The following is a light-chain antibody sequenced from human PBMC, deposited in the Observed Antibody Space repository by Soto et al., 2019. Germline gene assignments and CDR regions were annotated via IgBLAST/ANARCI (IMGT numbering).Light chain of an antibody. CDR2: GAS. CDR1: QSVSSSY. J-gene: IGKJ2*01. Sequence: EIVLTQSPGTLSLSPGERATLSCRASQSVSSSYLAWYQQKPGQAPRLLIYGASSRATGIPDRFSGSGSGTDFTLTINRLEPEDFAVYYCQQYGSSPVTFGQGTKLEIK. CDR3: QQYGSSPVT. V-gene: IGKV3-20*01.